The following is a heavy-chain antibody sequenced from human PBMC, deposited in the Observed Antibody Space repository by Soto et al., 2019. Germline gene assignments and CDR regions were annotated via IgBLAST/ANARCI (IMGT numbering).Heavy chain of an antibody. Sequence: GGSLRLSCAASGFTFSSYGMHWVRQAPGKGLEWVAVISYDGSNKYYADSVKGRFTISRDNSKNTLYLQMNSLRAEDTAVYYCAKGDSLYDLWFGELEFDPWGQGTLVTVSS. CDR2: ISYDGSNK. V-gene: IGHV3-30*18. J-gene: IGHJ5*02. CDR1: GFTFSSYG. D-gene: IGHD3-10*01. CDR3: AKGDSLYDLWFGELEFDP.